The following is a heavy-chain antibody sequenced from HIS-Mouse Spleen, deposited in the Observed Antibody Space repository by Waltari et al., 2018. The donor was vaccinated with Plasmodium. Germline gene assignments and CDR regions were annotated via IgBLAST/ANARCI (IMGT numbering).Heavy chain of an antibody. D-gene: IGHD1-7*01. J-gene: IGHJ4*02. CDR2: SYYSGST. CDR3: ARDRITGTSYFDY. V-gene: IGHV4-39*07. Sequence: QLQLQESGPGLVKPSETLSLTCTVAGGSLSSSSYSWGWIRQPPGKGLEWIGSSYYSGSTYYNPSLKSRVTISVDTSKNQFSLKLSAVTAADTAVYYCARDRITGTSYFDYWGQGTLVTVSS. CDR1: GGSLSSSSYS.